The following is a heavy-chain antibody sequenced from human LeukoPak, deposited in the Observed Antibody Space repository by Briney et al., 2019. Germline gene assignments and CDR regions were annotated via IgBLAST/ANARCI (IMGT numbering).Heavy chain of an antibody. CDR2: IRSKANSYET. CDR3: TSRGYVNYYGSGSYFDY. J-gene: IGHJ4*02. CDR1: GFTFRGSA. Sequence: PGGSLRLSCAGSGFTFRGSAMHWVRQASGKGLEWVGRIRSKANSYETAYAASVKGRFTISRDDSKNTAYLQMNSLKTGDTAVYYCTSRGYVNYYGSGSYFDYWGQGTLVTVSS. V-gene: IGHV3-73*01. D-gene: IGHD3-10*01.